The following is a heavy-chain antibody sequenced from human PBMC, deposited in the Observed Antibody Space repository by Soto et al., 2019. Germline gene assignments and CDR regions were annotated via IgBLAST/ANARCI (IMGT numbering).Heavy chain of an antibody. Sequence: GESLKISCKGSGYSFTSYWIGWVRQVPGNSLQWMGIIYPGDSDTRYSPSFQGQVTISADKSISTAYLQWSSLKASDTAMYYCARRGATVARYGAFDIWGQGTMVTVSS. V-gene: IGHV5-51*01. CDR1: GYSFTSYW. CDR3: ARRGATVARYGAFDI. D-gene: IGHD1-26*01. CDR2: IYPGDSDT. J-gene: IGHJ3*02.